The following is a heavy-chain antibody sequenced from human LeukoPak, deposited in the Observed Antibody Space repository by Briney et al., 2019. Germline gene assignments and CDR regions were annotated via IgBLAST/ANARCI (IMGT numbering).Heavy chain of an antibody. Sequence: ASVKVSCKASGYTFTGYYMHWVRQAPGQGLEWMGWINPNSGGANYAQKFQGRVTMTRDTSISTAYMELSRLRSDDTAVYYCARARAVAGTGVGYWGQGTLVTVSS. D-gene: IGHD6-19*01. CDR1: GYTFTGYY. CDR2: INPNSGGA. V-gene: IGHV1-2*02. J-gene: IGHJ4*02. CDR3: ARARAVAGTGVGY.